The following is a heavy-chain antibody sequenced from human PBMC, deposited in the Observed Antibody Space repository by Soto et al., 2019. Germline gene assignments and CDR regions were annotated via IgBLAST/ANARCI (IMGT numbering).Heavy chain of an antibody. Sequence: GGSLRLSCAASGFTFSSYAMHWVRQAPGKGLEWVAVISYDGSNKYYADSVKGRFTISRDNSKNTLYLQMNSLRAEDTAVYYCATSPAGIADQYYFDYWGQGTLVTVSS. D-gene: IGHD6-13*01. V-gene: IGHV3-30-3*01. CDR2: ISYDGSNK. CDR1: GFTFSSYA. CDR3: ATSPAGIADQYYFDY. J-gene: IGHJ4*02.